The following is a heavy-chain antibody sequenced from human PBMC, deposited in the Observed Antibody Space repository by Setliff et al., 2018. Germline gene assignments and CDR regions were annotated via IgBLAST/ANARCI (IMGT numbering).Heavy chain of an antibody. CDR1: EFTFSDYY. CDR3: VPGLATAGKVS. D-gene: IGHD6-13*01. CDR2: ISRGATSI. Sequence: GGSLRLSCAASEFTFSDYYMSWIRQTPGKGLEWVAYISRGATSIYYADSVKGRFTISRDDATNSLYLQMNSLRAEDTAVYYCVPGLATAGKVSWGQGTLVTVSS. J-gene: IGHJ5*02. V-gene: IGHV3-11*01.